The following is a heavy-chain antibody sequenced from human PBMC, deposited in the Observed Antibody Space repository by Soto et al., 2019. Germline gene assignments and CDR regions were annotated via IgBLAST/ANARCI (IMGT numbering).Heavy chain of an antibody. Sequence: EVQLLESGGGLVQPGGYLRLSCSASGFTFSTHAMAWVRQAPGQGLEWVSALISSGESPDYADSVKGRFTISRDNSQNTLYLQMNSMRADDTAVYYCAKDLHGSGWSFDQWGQGTVVTVYS. J-gene: IGHJ4*02. D-gene: IGHD6-19*01. CDR2: LISSGESP. CDR3: AKDLHGSGWSFDQ. CDR1: GFTFSTHA. V-gene: IGHV3-23*01.